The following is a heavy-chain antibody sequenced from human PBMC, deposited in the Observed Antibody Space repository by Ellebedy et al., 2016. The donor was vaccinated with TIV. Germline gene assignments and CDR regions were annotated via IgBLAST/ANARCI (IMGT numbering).Heavy chain of an antibody. CDR3: ARRPGFTWYGGDYFDA. J-gene: IGHJ4*02. V-gene: IGHV2-5*08. CDR1: GFSLSTSGMR. CDR2: IYGDDDK. D-gene: IGHD6-13*01. Sequence: SGPTLVXPTQTLTLTCTFSGFSLSTSGMRVSWIRQPPGKALECLAFIYGDDDKRYRPSLKSRLTITKDTSKNQVVLTMTNMNPVDTATYYCARRPGFTWYGGDYFDAWGQGTLVTVSS.